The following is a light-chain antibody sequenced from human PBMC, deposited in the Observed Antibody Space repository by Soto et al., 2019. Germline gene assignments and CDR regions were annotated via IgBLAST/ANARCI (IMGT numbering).Light chain of an antibody. CDR1: QSLVYSDGDTH. CDR2: KIS. J-gene: IGKJ2*01. V-gene: IGKV2-24*01. Sequence: EIVMTQTPLSSPVTLGQPASISCRSSQSLVYSDGDTHLSWFQQRPGQPPRLLIYKISSRFSGVPDRFSGSGAGTDFTLRISRVEAEDVGTYFCMQGTQLPHTFGQGTKVDIK. CDR3: MQGTQLPHT.